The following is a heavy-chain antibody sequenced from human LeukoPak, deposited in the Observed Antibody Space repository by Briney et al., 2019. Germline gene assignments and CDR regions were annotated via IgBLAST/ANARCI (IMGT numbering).Heavy chain of an antibody. J-gene: IGHJ4*02. CDR3: AKDASGTYPSDFDY. D-gene: IGHD3-3*01. CDR1: GFTFSSYG. Sequence: PGGSLRLSCAASGFTFSSYGLSWVRQAPGKGLEWVSAISYSGGSTYYAGSVKGRFTISRDNSKNMLYLQMNSLRAEDTAVYYCAKDASGTYPSDFDYWGQGTLVTVSS. V-gene: IGHV3-23*01. CDR2: ISYSGGST.